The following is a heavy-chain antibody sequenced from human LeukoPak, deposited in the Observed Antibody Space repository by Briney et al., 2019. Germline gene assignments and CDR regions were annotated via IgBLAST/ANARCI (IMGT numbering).Heavy chain of an antibody. D-gene: IGHD6-13*01. J-gene: IGHJ4*02. V-gene: IGHV1-69*04. CDR2: IIPILCIA. CDR1: GGTFSSCA. CDR3: ATDLRVAAAGTYFDY. Sequence: SVKLSRKASGGTFSSCAIRWVRHAPGQGLEWMGRIIPILCIANCAEKFQGRVTITADKSTSTAYMVLSSLRSEDTAVYYCATDLRVAAAGTYFDYWGQGTLVTVSS.